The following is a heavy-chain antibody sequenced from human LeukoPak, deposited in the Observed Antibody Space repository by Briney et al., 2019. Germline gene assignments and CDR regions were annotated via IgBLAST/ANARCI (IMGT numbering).Heavy chain of an antibody. V-gene: IGHV3-23*01. CDR3: AKWGDYDILTGYYVPDY. D-gene: IGHD3-9*01. CDR2: ITGSDGSS. Sequence: GGSLRLSCVASGFTFTNYAMSWVRQAPGKGLEWVSAITGSDGSSYYADSVKGRFTISRDNSENTLYLQVNSLRAEDTAVYYCAKWGDYDILTGYYVPDYWGQGTLVTVSS. J-gene: IGHJ4*02. CDR1: GFTFTNYA.